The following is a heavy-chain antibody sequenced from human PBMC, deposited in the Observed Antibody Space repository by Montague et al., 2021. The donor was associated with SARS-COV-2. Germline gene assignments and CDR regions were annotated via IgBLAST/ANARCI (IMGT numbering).Heavy chain of an antibody. CDR3: ARDYIGLQGVEKGLDD. CDR2: MYYSGST. V-gene: IGHV4-39*07. Sequence: SETLSLTCTVSGGSISSSSYYWGWIRQPPGKGLEWIGSMYYSGSTYYNPSLKSRVTISIDTSKNQFSLKLSSVTAADTAVYYCARDYIGLQGVEKGLDDWGQGTLVTVSS. J-gene: IGHJ4*01. CDR1: GGSISSSSYY. D-gene: IGHD2-15*01.